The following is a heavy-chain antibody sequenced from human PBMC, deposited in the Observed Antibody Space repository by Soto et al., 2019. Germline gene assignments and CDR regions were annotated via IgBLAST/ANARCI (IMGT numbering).Heavy chain of an antibody. D-gene: IGHD6-13*01. V-gene: IGHV1-2*02. CDR2: INPNSGGT. CDR3: AREFVAAGTVPYYSYGMDV. J-gene: IGHJ6*02. Sequence: RASVKVSCKASGYTFTGYYMHWVRQAPGQGXEWMGGINPNSGGTNYAQKLQGRVTMTRDTSISTAYMELSRLRSDDTAVYYCAREFVAAGTVPYYSYGMDVWGQGTTVTVSS. CDR1: GYTFTGYY.